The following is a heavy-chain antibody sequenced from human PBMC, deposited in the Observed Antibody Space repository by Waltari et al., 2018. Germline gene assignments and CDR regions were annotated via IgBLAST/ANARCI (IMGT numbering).Heavy chain of an antibody. Sequence: EVQLTESGGGLVQPGGSLRLSCVASGFTFGTYAMTWVRQAPGKGLEWVASVFPRNPNAYYIDSVGGRFTISRDESKNTLYLQMSSLRAEDTAIYYCAKQIWSGSENWGQGTLVTVSS. J-gene: IGHJ4*02. CDR2: VFPRNPNA. CDR3: AKQIWSGSEN. D-gene: IGHD3-3*01. CDR1: GFTFGTYA. V-gene: IGHV3-23*05.